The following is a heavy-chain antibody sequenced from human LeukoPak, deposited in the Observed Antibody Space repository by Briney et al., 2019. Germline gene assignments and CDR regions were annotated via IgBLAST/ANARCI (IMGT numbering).Heavy chain of an antibody. V-gene: IGHV4-38-2*02. Sequence: SETLSLTCTVSGYSIAHGFFWAWIRQPPGGGLEWIGSLYHSGTTYYNTSLKSRINTSVDTSKNQFSLKLRLVTAADTAVYYCARVEVPRDINDWYFDLWGRGTLVTVSS. CDR1: GYSIAHGFF. CDR3: ARVEVPRDINDWYFDL. CDR2: LYHSGTT. J-gene: IGHJ2*01. D-gene: IGHD2-15*01.